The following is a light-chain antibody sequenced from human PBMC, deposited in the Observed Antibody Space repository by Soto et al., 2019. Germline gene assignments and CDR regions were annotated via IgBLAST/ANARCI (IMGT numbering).Light chain of an antibody. Sequence: QSALTQPASVSGSPGQSITISCTGTSSDVGGYNYVSWYQQHPGKAPKLMIYEVSNRPSGVSNRFSGSKSGNTASLTISGLPAEDEVYYFCNPYGITSTRYVFGTGTKLTV. V-gene: IGLV2-14*01. CDR3: NPYGITSTRYV. J-gene: IGLJ1*01. CDR2: EVS. CDR1: SSDVGGYNY.